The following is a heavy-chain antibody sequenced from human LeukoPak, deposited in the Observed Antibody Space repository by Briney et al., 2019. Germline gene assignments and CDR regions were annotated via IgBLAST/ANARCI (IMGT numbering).Heavy chain of an antibody. CDR2: INPNSGVT. CDR3: ARERSYCCDS. J-gene: IGHJ5*01. D-gene: IGHD1-1*01. Sequence: ASVKVSCKASGYTFTGYYMHWVRQAPGQGLEWMGCINPNSGVTNYSQKFQGRVTMTRDTSISTAYMELSRLSAGGTAGEYCARERSYCCDSLGQGTLVTVSS. V-gene: IGHV1-2*02. CDR1: GYTFTGYY.